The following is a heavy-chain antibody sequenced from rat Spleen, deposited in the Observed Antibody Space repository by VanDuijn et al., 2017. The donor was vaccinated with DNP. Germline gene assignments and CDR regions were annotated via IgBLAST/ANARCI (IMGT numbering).Heavy chain of an antibody. V-gene: IGHV4-2*01. J-gene: IGHJ2*01. CDR2: INKDSSTI. CDR1: GFNFNDYW. Sequence: EVKLVESGGGLVQPGRSLKLSCAASGFNFNDYWMGWVRQAPGKGLEWIAEINKDSSTIKYTPSLKDKLIISRDNDQNTLYLQMSKLGGEDTAMYCCVRERTGVDYWGQGVMVTVSS. CDR3: VRERTGVDY. D-gene: IGHD1-4*01.